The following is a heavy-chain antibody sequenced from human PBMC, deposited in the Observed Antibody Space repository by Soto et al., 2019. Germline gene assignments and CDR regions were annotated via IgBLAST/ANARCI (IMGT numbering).Heavy chain of an antibody. Sequence: QVHLQESGPGLVKPSQTLSLTCSVSGGSISSADYFWTWIRQSPGKGLEWMGYIFHSGTTYYNPXLKGRLIISIENSKNQFSLRLTSVTAXXXXXXFCAREPYLPKXXXDFWGQG. V-gene: IGHV4-30-4*01. J-gene: IGHJ4*02. CDR3: AREPYLPKXXXDF. CDR1: GGSISSADYF. CDR2: IFHSGTT.